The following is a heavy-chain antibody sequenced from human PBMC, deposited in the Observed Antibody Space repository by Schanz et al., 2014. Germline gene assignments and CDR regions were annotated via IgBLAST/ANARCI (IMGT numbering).Heavy chain of an antibody. CDR2: IYNSGKT. CDR3: ARVVLGGDAFDI. CDR1: GGSISSEY. Sequence: QVQLQESGPALVKPSETLSLTCTVSGGSISSEYWSWIRQPAGKGLEWIGRIYNSGKTNYNPSLVTRVSMSVDTSKKQLSLKLRSVSAADTPVYYCARVVLGGDAFDIWGQGTMVTVSS. V-gene: IGHV4-4*07. D-gene: IGHD3-10*01. J-gene: IGHJ3*02.